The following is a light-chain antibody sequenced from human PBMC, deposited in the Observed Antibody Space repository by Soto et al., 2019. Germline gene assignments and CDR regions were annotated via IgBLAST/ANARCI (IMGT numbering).Light chain of an antibody. CDR3: CSYAGSSTYV. CDR2: EGS. J-gene: IGLJ1*01. Sequence: QSVLTQPASVSGSRGQSMTIGCTGTSSGVGSYNLVSWYQQHPLKAPKLMIYEGSKRPSGESNRFSGSKAGNTASPTITGLQAEDEADYYCCSYAGSSTYVFGTGTKVTV. V-gene: IGLV2-23*01. CDR1: SSGVGSYNL.